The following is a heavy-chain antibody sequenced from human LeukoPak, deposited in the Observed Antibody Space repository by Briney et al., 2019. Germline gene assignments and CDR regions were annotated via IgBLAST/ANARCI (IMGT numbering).Heavy chain of an antibody. CDR3: ARVKWLDDY. D-gene: IGHD5-12*01. Sequence: GGSLRLSCAASGFTFSSYEMNWVRQAPGKGLEWVSFINYSGTNTQYADSVKGRFTISGDNAKNSLYLQMNSLRAEDTAVYYCARVKWLDDYWGQGTLVTVSS. CDR1: GFTFSSYE. J-gene: IGHJ4*02. CDR2: INYSGTNT. V-gene: IGHV3-48*03.